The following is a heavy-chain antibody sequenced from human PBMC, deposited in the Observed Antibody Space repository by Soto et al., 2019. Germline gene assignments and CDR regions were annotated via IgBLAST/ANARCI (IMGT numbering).Heavy chain of an antibody. CDR3: ARDLLWDIVVVVAAKNQGYYYYYMDV. CDR1: GYTFTGYG. CDR2: IRAYNGNT. Sequence: ASVKVSCKASGYTFTGYGISWVRQAPGQGLERIGWIRAYNGNTNYEQKLQGRVTMNTDTSTSTAYIELRSLRSDDTAVYYCARDLLWDIVVVVAAKNQGYYYYYMDVWGKGTTVTVSS. J-gene: IGHJ6*03. V-gene: IGHV1-18*01. D-gene: IGHD2-15*01.